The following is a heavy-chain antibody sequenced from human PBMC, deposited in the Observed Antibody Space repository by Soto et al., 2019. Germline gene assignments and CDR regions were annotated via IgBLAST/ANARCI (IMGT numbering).Heavy chain of an antibody. V-gene: IGHV3-48*02. CDR3: ARDFYYDSSGYYGGYYYYGMDV. Sequence: GGSLRLSCAASGFTFSSYSMNWFRQAPGKGLEWVSYISSSSSTIYYADSVKGRFTISRDNAKNSLYLQMNSLRDEDTAVYYCARDFYYDSSGYYGGYYYYGMDVWGQGTTVTVSS. CDR2: ISSSSSTI. CDR1: GFTFSSYS. J-gene: IGHJ6*02. D-gene: IGHD3-22*01.